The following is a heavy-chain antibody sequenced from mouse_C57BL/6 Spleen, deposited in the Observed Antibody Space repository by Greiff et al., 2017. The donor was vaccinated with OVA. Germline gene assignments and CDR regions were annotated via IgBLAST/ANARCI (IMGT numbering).Heavy chain of an antibody. Sequence: QVQLQQPGTELVKPGASVKLSCKASGYTFTSYWMHWVKQRPGQGLEWIGNINPSNGGTNYNEKFKSKATLTVDKSSSTAYMQLSSLTSEDSAVYYCARGGYGNIYYYAMDYWGQGTSVTVSS. CDR2: INPSNGGT. CDR1: GYTFTSYW. J-gene: IGHJ4*01. D-gene: IGHD2-10*02. V-gene: IGHV1-53*01. CDR3: ARGGYGNIYYYAMDY.